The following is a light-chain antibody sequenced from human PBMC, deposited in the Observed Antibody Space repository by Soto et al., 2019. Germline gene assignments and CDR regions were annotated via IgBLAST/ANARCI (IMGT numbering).Light chain of an antibody. J-gene: IGKJ1*01. CDR3: QQYNNWPRT. CDR1: QSVSSSY. CDR2: AAS. V-gene: IGKV3D-15*01. Sequence: IVLKQSPGTLSLTPGARAALSGRASQSVSSSYLAWYQQKPGQPPRLLIYAASTRATGIPARFSGSGSGTEFTLTIDSLQSEDFAVYYCQQYNNWPRTFGQGTKVDIK.